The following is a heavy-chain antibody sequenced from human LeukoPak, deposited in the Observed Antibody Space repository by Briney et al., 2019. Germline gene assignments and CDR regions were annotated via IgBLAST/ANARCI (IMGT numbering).Heavy chain of an antibody. D-gene: IGHD3-22*01. Sequence: GGSLRLSCATSGFMFRNFAMSWVRQAPGKGLEWVANIKQDGSEKYYVDSVKGRFTISRDNAKNSLYLQMNSLRAEDTAVYYCARDSWLFPREGHYYYYYGMDVWGQGTTVTVSS. J-gene: IGHJ6*02. V-gene: IGHV3-7*01. CDR2: IKQDGSEK. CDR1: GFMFRNFA. CDR3: ARDSWLFPREGHYYYYYGMDV.